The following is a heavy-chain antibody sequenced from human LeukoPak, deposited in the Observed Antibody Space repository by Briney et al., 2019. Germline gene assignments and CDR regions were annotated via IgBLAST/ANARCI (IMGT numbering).Heavy chain of an antibody. CDR2: IYPGDSDT. Sequence: GESLKISCKGSGYSFTSYWIGWVRQMPGKGLEWMGIIYPGDSDTRYSPSFQGQVTISADKSISTAYLQWSSLKASDTAMYYCARRGSSWYVKGVFDYWDQGTLVTVSS. D-gene: IGHD6-13*01. CDR1: GYSFTSYW. V-gene: IGHV5-51*01. CDR3: ARRGSSWYVKGVFDY. J-gene: IGHJ4*02.